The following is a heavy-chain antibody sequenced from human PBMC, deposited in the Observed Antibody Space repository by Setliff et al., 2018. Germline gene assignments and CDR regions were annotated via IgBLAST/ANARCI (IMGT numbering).Heavy chain of an antibody. CDR1: GITFKNAW. D-gene: IGHD4-4*01. CDR2: IKSSIEGATS. J-gene: IGHJ1*01. Sequence: GESLRLSCSVSGITFKNAWMTWVRQAPGKGPQWVGRIKSSIEGATSDYGAPARGRFTISRDDSKNMIHLQMNNLKIEDTGFYFCATGPRDSRNYLNWLGSWGPGTLVTVSS. CDR3: ATGPRDSRNYLNWLGS. V-gene: IGHV3-15*01.